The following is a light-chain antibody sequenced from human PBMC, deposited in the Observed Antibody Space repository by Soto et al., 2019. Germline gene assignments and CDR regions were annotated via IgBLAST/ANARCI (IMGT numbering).Light chain of an antibody. CDR1: KSASSN. CDR3: QQYNNWPWT. CDR2: GAS. J-gene: IGKJ1*01. Sequence: EIVMTQSPAALSVSPGERATLSCRATKSASSNLAWYQHKPGQDPWLRIYGASIRATGIPARLSASGSGTEFTLTISSLQPEDFGVFYCQQYNNWPWTFGQGTKVDIK. V-gene: IGKV3-15*01.